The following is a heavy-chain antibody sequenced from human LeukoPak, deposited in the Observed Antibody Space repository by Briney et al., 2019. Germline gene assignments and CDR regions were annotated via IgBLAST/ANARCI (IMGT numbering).Heavy chain of an antibody. D-gene: IGHD6-19*01. CDR3: AKEERAVAVGAYYFDY. CDR2: ISYDGSNK. Sequence: PGRSLRLSCAASGFTFSSYGMHWVRQAPGKGLEWVAVISYDGSNKYYADSVKGRFTISRDNSKNTLYLQMNSLRAGDTAVYYCAKEERAVAVGAYYFDYWGQGTLVTVSS. CDR1: GFTFSSYG. V-gene: IGHV3-30*18. J-gene: IGHJ4*02.